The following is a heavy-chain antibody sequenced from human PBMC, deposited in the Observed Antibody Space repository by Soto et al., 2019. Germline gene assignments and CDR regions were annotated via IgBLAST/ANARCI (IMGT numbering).Heavy chain of an antibody. CDR3: ASVVVARIADSSLNGMDV. CDR1: GFTFSSYG. Sequence: GGSLRLSCAASGFTFSSYGMHWVRQAPGKGLEWVAVIWYDGSNKYYADSVKGRFTISRDNSKNTLYLQMNSLRAEDTAVYYCASVVVARIADSSLNGMDVWGQGTTVTVSS. J-gene: IGHJ6*02. V-gene: IGHV3-33*01. D-gene: IGHD6-6*01. CDR2: IWYDGSNK.